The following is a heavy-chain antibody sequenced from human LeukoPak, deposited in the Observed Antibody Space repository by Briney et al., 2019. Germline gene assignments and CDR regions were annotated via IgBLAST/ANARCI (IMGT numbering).Heavy chain of an antibody. D-gene: IGHD5-18*01. CDR2: TYYRSKWYD. J-gene: IGHJ4*02. CDR1: GDSVSSNSAT. CDR3: ARARGLNYGPDY. Sequence: SQTLSLTCDISGDSVSSNSATWNWIRQSPSRGLEWLGRTYYRSKWYDDYAASVESRITINPDSSRNQFSLQLNSVTPEDTAVYFCARARGLNYGPDYWGQGTLVTVSS. V-gene: IGHV6-1*01.